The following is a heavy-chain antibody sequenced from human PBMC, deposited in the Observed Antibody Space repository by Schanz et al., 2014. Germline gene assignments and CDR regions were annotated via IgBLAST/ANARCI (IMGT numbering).Heavy chain of an antibody. CDR3: ASKGLTTDAFDI. CDR1: GYSINTSDW. Sequence: QVQLQESGPGLVKPSDTLSLTCAVSGYSINTSDWWGWIRQPPGKGLEWIGYIYYSGSTYYNPSLKSRATSSVDTSKTQFSLKLRSVTAVDTAVYYCASKGLTTDAFDIWGQGTMVTVSS. D-gene: IGHD2-8*01. CDR2: IYYSGST. V-gene: IGHV4-28*07. J-gene: IGHJ3*02.